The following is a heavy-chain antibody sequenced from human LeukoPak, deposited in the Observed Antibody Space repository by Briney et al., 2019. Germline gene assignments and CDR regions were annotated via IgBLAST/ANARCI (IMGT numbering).Heavy chain of an antibody. Sequence: PLETLSLTCTVSGGSISSYYWSWIRQPPGKGLEWIGYIYYSGSTNYNPSVKSRVTISVDTSKNQFSLKLSSVTAADTAVYYCARAMGATAGFYFDYWGQGTLVTVSS. CDR3: ARAMGATAGFYFDY. CDR1: GGSISSYY. D-gene: IGHD1-26*01. J-gene: IGHJ4*02. V-gene: IGHV4-59*01. CDR2: IYYSGST.